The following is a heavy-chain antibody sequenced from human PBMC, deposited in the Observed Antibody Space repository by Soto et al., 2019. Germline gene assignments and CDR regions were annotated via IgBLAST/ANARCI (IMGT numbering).Heavy chain of an antibody. J-gene: IGHJ6*02. D-gene: IGHD3-10*01. V-gene: IGHV3-30*18. CDR2: ISYDGSNQ. Sequence: QVHLVESGGGVVQPGKSLRLSCAASGFTFSSYGMHWVRQAPGMRLEWVAIISYDGSNQYYADSVKGRFTISRHNSKNTLYLQMNSLRAEDTAVYYCAKRRQLGDYYYYGMDVWVQGTTVTVSS. CDR3: AKRRQLGDYYYYGMDV. CDR1: GFTFSSYG.